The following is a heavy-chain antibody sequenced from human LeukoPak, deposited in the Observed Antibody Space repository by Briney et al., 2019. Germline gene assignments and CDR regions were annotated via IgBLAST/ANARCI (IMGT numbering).Heavy chain of an antibody. V-gene: IGHV4-31*03. J-gene: IGHJ3*02. Sequence: SYTLPLNCTVPFGSISMVGYDFTLIRLHPVTGLDFLRYIYDSGTTYYNPALQSRVTISVDTSDNQFSLKLRSLTAADTAVYYCGRHRIAAVDDAFDIWGHGTMVTVSS. D-gene: IGHD6-13*01. CDR2: IYDSGTT. CDR3: GRHRIAAVDDAFDI. CDR1: FGSISMVGYD.